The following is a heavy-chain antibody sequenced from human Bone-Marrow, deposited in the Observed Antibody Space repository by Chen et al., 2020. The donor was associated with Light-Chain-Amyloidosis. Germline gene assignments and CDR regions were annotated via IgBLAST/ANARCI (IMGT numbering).Heavy chain of an antibody. CDR3: ARSVWGYYDDAFDV. CDR2: ISSRGNTI. V-gene: IGHV3-11*01. CDR1: GFTLSDYY. Sequence: QVQLVESGGGLVKPGGSLRLSCAASGFTLSDYYMSWLRQAPGKGLEWVSYISSRGNTIYYPTSMKGRFTISRDNAKNSLYLQMSSLRAEDTGVYYCARSVWGYYDDAFDVWGQGTVVTVSS. J-gene: IGHJ3*01. D-gene: IGHD3-22*01.